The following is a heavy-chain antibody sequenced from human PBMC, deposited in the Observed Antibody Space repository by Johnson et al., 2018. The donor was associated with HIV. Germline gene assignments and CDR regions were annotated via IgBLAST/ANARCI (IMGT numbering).Heavy chain of an antibody. J-gene: IGHJ3*02. D-gene: IGHD2-8*01. CDR1: GFTFDDYA. CDR3: ARSVNAGRPFDI. V-gene: IGHV3-9*01. Sequence: VQLVESGGGLVQPGRSLRLSCAASGFTFDDYAMHWVRQAPGKGLEWVSYISGSDGAIWYADSVKGRFTVSRDNAKNSFYLQMNSLRAEDTAVYYCARSVNAGRPFDIWGQGTLVTVSS. CDR2: ISGSDGAI.